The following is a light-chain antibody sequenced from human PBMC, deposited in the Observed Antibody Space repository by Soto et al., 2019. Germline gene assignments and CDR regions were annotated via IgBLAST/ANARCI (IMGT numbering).Light chain of an antibody. V-gene: IGKV1-33*01. J-gene: IGKJ3*01. CDR1: QDITNH. CDR2: DSS. CDR3: QKHDGVPQ. Sequence: DIQVTQSPSSLSASVGDRVTITCQASQDITNHLNWYQNKPGKAPKLLICDSSDLETGVPSRFSGSGSGTYFTLTISSLQPEDIATYYCQKHDGVPQFGPGTRIDIK.